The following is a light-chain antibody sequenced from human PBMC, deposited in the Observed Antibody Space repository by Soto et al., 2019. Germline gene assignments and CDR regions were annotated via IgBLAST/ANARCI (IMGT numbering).Light chain of an antibody. CDR3: QQYGSSPFT. V-gene: IGKV3-20*01. J-gene: IGKJ3*01. Sequence: EIGLTQSPGTLSLSPGERATLSCRASQSVSSSYLAWYQQKPGQAPRLLIYCASSRATGIPDRFSGSGSGTDFTLTISRLEPEDFAVYYCQQYGSSPFTFGPGTKVDI. CDR1: QSVSSSY. CDR2: CAS.